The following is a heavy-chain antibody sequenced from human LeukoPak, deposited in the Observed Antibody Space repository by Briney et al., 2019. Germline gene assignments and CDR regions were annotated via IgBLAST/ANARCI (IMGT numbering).Heavy chain of an antibody. V-gene: IGHV4-59*01. J-gene: IGHJ4*02. CDR3: AREGRWELDYFDY. D-gene: IGHD1-26*01. CDR1: GGSISSYY. Sequence: SGTLSLTCTVSGGSISSYYWSWIRQPPGKGLEWIGYIYYSGSTNYNPSLKSRVTISVDTSKNQFSLKLSSVTAADTAVYYCAREGRWELDYFDYWGQGTLVTVSS. CDR2: IYYSGST.